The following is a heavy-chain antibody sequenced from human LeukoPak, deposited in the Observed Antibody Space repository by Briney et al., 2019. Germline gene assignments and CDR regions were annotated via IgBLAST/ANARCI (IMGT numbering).Heavy chain of an antibody. J-gene: IGHJ5*02. V-gene: IGHV1-2*02. D-gene: IGHD2-2*01. Sequence: ASVKVSCKASGYAFTGYYMHWVRQAPGQELEWMGWINPNSGGTNYAQKFQGRVTMTRDTSISTAYMELSRLRSDDTAVYYCARADIVVVPAAHWFDPWGQGTLVTVSS. CDR1: GYAFTGYY. CDR2: INPNSGGT. CDR3: ARADIVVVPAAHWFDP.